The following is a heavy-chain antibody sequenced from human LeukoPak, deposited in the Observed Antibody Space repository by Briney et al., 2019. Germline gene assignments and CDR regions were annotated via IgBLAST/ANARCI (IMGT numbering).Heavy chain of an antibody. CDR3: VRGPYGSGISNWFDP. Sequence: SETLSLTCTVSDGAIAGYSWSWIRQAPGKGLEWIGYIYYNGDTKYNPSLQSRVTVSVDTSKNQFSLKLTSVTAADTAVYYCVRGPYGSGISNWFDPWGQGTQVIVSP. V-gene: IGHV4-59*01. CDR1: DGAIAGYS. D-gene: IGHD3-10*01. CDR2: IYYNGDT. J-gene: IGHJ5*02.